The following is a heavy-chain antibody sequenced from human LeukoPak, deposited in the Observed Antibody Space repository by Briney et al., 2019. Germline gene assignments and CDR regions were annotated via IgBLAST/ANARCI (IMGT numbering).Heavy chain of an antibody. CDR3: ARFLGYSYGYGGFDY. J-gene: IGHJ4*02. CDR2: IKQDGSEK. D-gene: IGHD5-18*01. V-gene: IGHV3-7*03. CDR1: GFTFSSYW. Sequence: SGGSPRLSCAASGFTFSSYWMSWVRQAPGKGLEWVANIKQDGSEKYYVDSVKGRFTISRDNAKNSLYLQMNSLRAEDTAVYYCARFLGYSYGYGGFDYWGQGTLVTVSS.